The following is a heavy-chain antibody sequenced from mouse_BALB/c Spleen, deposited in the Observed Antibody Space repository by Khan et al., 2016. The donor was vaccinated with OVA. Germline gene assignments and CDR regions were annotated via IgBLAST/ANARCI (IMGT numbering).Heavy chain of an antibody. V-gene: IGHV14-3*02. CDR3: APAGTGDYFDY. Sequence: VHVKQSGAELVKPGASVKLSCTASGFNIKDTHMHWVKQRPEQGLEWIGRIDPANDNSKYDPRFQGKATITADTSSNTAYLHLSSLTSEDTAVXYCAPAGTGDYFDYWGQGTTLTVSS. J-gene: IGHJ2*01. CDR2: IDPANDNS. CDR1: GFNIKDTH. D-gene: IGHD4-1*01.